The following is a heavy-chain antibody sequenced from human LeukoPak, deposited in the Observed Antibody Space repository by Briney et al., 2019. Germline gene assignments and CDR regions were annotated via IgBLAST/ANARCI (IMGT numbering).Heavy chain of an antibody. Sequence: SETLSLTCAVSGVSFDDYYWSWVRQTPGKGLEWIGEINHSGYTNDSPSLESRVTLSIDTSRKQFSLNLRSVTVADTGIYYCTRMTAGHDYWGQGTLVTVSS. CDR1: GVSFDDYY. CDR3: TRMTAGHDY. J-gene: IGHJ4*02. D-gene: IGHD2-21*02. CDR2: INHSGYT. V-gene: IGHV4-34*01.